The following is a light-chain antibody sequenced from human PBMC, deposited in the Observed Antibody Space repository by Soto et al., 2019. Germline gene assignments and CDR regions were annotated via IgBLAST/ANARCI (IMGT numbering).Light chain of an antibody. Sequence: MTQAPATWSVCPGEIVALSFRTSHSVNSHVAWYQQKPGQAPRLLLYGASTRATGIPVRFSGSGFGTEFTLTISSLQSQDFAVYYCQQYKNWPLFGQGTRLEIK. V-gene: IGKV3-15*01. CDR1: HSVNSH. CDR3: QQYKNWPL. J-gene: IGKJ5*01. CDR2: GAS.